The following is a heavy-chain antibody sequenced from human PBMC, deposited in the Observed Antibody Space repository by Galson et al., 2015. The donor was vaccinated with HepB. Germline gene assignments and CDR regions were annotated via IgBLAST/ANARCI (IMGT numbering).Heavy chain of an antibody. J-gene: IGHJ4*02. Sequence: SLRLSCAASGFRLTDYAMNWVRRAPGKGLEWAAYISSDFRTIHYADSVKGRFTISRDNAKNSVYLQMTNLRGEDTAVYYCVRDRGSGFGGNDVPSFDYWGRGSLVTVS. V-gene: IGHV3-48*01. CDR2: ISSDFRTI. D-gene: IGHD5-12*01. CDR1: GFRLTDYA. CDR3: VRDRGSGFGGNDVPSFDY.